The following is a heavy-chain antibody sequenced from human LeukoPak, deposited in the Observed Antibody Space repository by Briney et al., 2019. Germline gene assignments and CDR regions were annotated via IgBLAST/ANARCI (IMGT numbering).Heavy chain of an antibody. D-gene: IGHD3-10*01. J-gene: IGHJ6*03. V-gene: IGHV4-61*02. Sequence: SQTLSLTCTVSGGSISSGSYYWSWIRQPAGKGLEWIGRIYTSGSTNYNPSLKSRVTISVDTSKNQFSLKLSSVTAADTAVYYCARGVGSGSYFEYYYYMDVWGKGTTVTVSS. CDR1: GGSISSGSYY. CDR3: ARGVGSGSYFEYYYYMDV. CDR2: IYTSGST.